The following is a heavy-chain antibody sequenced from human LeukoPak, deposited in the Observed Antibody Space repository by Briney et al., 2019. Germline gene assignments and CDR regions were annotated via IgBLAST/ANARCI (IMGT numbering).Heavy chain of an antibody. V-gene: IGHV4-59*01. CDR1: GGSISSYY. Sequence: SETLSLTCTASGGSISSYYWSWIRQPPGKGLEWIGYIYYSGSTNYNPSLKSRVTISVDTSKNQFSLKLSSVTAADTAVYYCARDDHTGYYYYGMDVWGQGTTVTVSS. D-gene: IGHD1-14*01. J-gene: IGHJ6*02. CDR2: IYYSGST. CDR3: ARDDHTGYYYYGMDV.